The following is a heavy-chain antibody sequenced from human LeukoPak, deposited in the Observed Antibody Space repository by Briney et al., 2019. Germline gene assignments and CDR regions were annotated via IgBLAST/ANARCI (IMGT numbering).Heavy chain of an antibody. D-gene: IGHD3-3*01. CDR3: AREDYDFWSGYHIDAFDI. CDR1: GGSISSGSYY. Sequence: SETLSLTCTFSGGSISSGSYYWSWIRQPAGKGLEWIGRIYTSGSTNYNPSLKSRVTISVDTSKNQFSLKLSSVTAADTAVYYCAREDYDFWSGYHIDAFDIWGQGTMVTVSS. J-gene: IGHJ3*02. V-gene: IGHV4-61*02. CDR2: IYTSGST.